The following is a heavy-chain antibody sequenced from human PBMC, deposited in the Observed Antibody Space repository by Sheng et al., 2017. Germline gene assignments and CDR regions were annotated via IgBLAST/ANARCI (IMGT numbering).Heavy chain of an antibody. CDR3: ARRPRGWFGLYAFDI. J-gene: IGHJ3*02. V-gene: IGHV4-34*01. D-gene: IGHD3-10*01. Sequence: QVQLQQWGAGLLKPSETLSLTCAVYGGSLSGYYWSWIRQPPGKGLEWIGEINHSGSTNYNPSLKSRVTISVDTSKNQFSLKLSSVTAADTAVYYCARRPRGWFGLYAFDIWGQGTMVTVSS. CDR1: GGSLSGYY. CDR2: INHSGST.